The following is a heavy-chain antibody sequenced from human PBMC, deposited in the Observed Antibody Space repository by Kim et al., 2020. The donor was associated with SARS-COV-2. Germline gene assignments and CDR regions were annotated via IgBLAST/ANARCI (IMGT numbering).Heavy chain of an antibody. CDR2: IKQDGSEK. D-gene: IGHD3-9*01. CDR3: ASRAKLRYFDWSHFNY. Sequence: GGSLRLSCAASGFTFSSYWMSWVRQAPGKGLEWVANIKQDGSEKYYVASVKGRFTISSDNAKNSLYLQMNSLRAEDTAVYYCASRAKLRYFDWSHFNYWGQGTLVTVSS. CDR1: GFTFSSYW. J-gene: IGHJ4*02. V-gene: IGHV3-7*01.